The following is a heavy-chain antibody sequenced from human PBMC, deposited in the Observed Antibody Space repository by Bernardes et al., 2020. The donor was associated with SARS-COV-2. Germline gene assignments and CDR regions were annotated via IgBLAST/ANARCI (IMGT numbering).Heavy chain of an antibody. CDR3: ARGDYQDRFDP. V-gene: IGHV4-34*01. D-gene: IGHD3-10*01. J-gene: IGHJ5*02. Sequence: SETLSLTCAVYGGSFSGYYWSWIRQPPGKGLEWIGEINHSGSTNYNPSLKSRVTISVDTSKNQFSLKLSSVTAADTAVYYCARGDYQDRFDPWGQGTLVTVSS. CDR1: GGSFSGYY. CDR2: INHSGST.